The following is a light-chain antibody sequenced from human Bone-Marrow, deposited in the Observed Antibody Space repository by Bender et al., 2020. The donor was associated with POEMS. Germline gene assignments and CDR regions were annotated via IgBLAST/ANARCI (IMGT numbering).Light chain of an antibody. CDR3: HSSDATSTFHVL. J-gene: IGLJ2*01. CDR2: KDG. CDR1: SIGSKS. Sequence: SYVLTQPPSVSVAPGKTATITCGGNSIGSKSVHWYQQKPGQAPLLIIYKDGQRPSNIPERFSGSSSGTTVTLTISGVQAEDEADYYCHSSDATSTFHVLFGGGTKLTVL. V-gene: IGLV3-21*01.